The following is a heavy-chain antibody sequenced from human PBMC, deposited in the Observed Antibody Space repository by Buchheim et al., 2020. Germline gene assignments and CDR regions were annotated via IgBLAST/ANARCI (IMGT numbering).Heavy chain of an antibody. V-gene: IGHV3-49*04. CDR3: TRSETYYYDSSGYYYSDY. CDR1: GFTFGDYA. J-gene: IGHJ4*02. CDR2: IRSKAYGGTT. D-gene: IGHD3-22*01. Sequence: EVQLVESGGGLVQPGRSLRLSCTASGFTFGDYAMSWVRQAPGKGLEWVGFIRSKAYGGTTEYAASVKVRFTISRADSTSIAYLQMNSLKTEDTAVYYCTRSETYYYDSSGYYYSDYWGQGTL.